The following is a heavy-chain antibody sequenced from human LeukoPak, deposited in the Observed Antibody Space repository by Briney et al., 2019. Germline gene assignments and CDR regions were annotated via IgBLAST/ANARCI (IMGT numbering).Heavy chain of an antibody. D-gene: IGHD3-16*01. Sequence: GGSLRLSCADSGFTFSSYAMTWVRQAPGKGLEWVSVIYMGGNTFYADSVKGRFTISRHTSKNTLYLQMNSLRAEDTAVYYCARVGDEVAYTRGYLDYWGQGTLVTVSS. CDR2: IYMGGNT. V-gene: IGHV3-53*04. J-gene: IGHJ4*02. CDR1: GFTFSSYA. CDR3: ARVGDEVAYTRGYLDY.